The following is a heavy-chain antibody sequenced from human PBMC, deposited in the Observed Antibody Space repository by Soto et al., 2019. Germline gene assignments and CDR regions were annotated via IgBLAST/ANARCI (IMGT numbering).Heavy chain of an antibody. J-gene: IGHJ4*02. CDR1: GFTFSSYG. Sequence: GGSLRLSCAASGFTFSSYGMHWVRQAPGKGLEWVAVISYDGSNKYYADSVKGRFTISRDNSKNTLYLQMNSLRAEDTAVYYCAKDGGRGYSYGPKYYFDYWGQGTLVTVSS. CDR3: AKDGGRGYSYGPKYYFDY. D-gene: IGHD5-18*01. V-gene: IGHV3-30*18. CDR2: ISYDGSNK.